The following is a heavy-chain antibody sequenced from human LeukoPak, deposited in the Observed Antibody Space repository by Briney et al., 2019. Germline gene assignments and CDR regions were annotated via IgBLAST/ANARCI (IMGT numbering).Heavy chain of an antibody. CDR2: IYYSGST. Sequence: SETLSLTCAVYGGSFSGYYWGWIRQPPGKGLEWIGSIYYSGSTYYNPSLRSRVTISVDKSKNQFSLKLSSVTAADTAVYYCARDRRYYYGSGSPWFDPWGQGTLVTVSS. CDR1: GGSFSGYY. D-gene: IGHD3-10*01. J-gene: IGHJ5*02. CDR3: ARDRRYYYGSGSPWFDP. V-gene: IGHV4-34*01.